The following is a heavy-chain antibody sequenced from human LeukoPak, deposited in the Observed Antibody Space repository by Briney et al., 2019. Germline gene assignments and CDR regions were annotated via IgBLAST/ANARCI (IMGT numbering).Heavy chain of an antibody. CDR1: IFTLNSYG. CDR2: IWYCGSIK. CDR3: AEDTRKVRVSVVPAARYMDV. D-gene: IGHD2-2*01. V-gene: IGHV3-30*02. Sequence: GVPQRLLCRASIFTLNSYGMHCVRQSRDKALEWVAFIWYCGSIKFYGDSEKRRLTIPRQNQENTVFLQMNSLRSEDTAVFFCAEDTRKVRVSVVPAARYMDVWGKGTTVTISS. J-gene: IGHJ6*03.